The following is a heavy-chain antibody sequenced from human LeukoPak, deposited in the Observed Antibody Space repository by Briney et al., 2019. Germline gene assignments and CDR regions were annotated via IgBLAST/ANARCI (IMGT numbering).Heavy chain of an antibody. CDR2: ISAYNGNT. Sequence: ASVKVSCKASGYTFTSYGISWVRQAPGQGLEWMGWISAYNGNTNYAQKLQGRVTMTTDTSTSTAYMELRSLRSDDTAVYYCARLYGSGSYYNSPGVDYWGQGTLVTVSS. D-gene: IGHD3-10*01. V-gene: IGHV1-18*01. J-gene: IGHJ4*02. CDR1: GYTFTSYG. CDR3: ARLYGSGSYYNSPGVDY.